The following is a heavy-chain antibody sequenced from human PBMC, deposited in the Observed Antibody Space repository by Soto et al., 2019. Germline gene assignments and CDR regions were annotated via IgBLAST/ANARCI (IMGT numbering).Heavy chain of an antibody. Sequence: QVQLVESGGGVVQPGRSLRLSCAASGFTFSSYGMHWVRQAPGKGLEWVAVIWYDGSNKYYADSVKGRFTISRDNSKNTLYLQMNRLRAEDTAVYYCARDRSGYDFGYYYYGMDVWGQGTTVTVSS. V-gene: IGHV3-33*01. D-gene: IGHD5-12*01. CDR2: IWYDGSNK. J-gene: IGHJ6*02. CDR1: GFTFSSYG. CDR3: ARDRSGYDFGYYYYGMDV.